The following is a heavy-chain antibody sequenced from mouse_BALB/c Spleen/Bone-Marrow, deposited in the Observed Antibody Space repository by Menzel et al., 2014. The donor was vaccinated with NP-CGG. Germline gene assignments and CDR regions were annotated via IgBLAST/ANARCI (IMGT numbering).Heavy chain of an antibody. Sequence: EVKVVESGGGLVQPGDSLRLSCATSGFTFSDFYMGWVRRPPGKRLEWIAASRNKAKYYTTEYSASVKGRFIVSRDTSQSVLYLQMNALRAEDTAIYYCARDVGYGNYFVYWGQGTLVTVSA. J-gene: IGHJ3*01. CDR2: SRNKAKYYTT. CDR3: ARDVGYGNYFVY. V-gene: IGHV7-1*02. CDR1: GFTFSDFY. D-gene: IGHD2-10*02.